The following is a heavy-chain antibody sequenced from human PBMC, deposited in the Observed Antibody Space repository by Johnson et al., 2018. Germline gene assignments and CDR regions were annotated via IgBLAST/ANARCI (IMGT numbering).Heavy chain of an antibody. CDR1: GFTFRNYA. CDR2: MSSDGSNK. V-gene: IGHV3-30-3*01. D-gene: IGHD3-22*01. J-gene: IGHJ3*02. Sequence: QVQLVESGGGVVQPGRSLRLSCAASGFTFRNYAMHWVRQAPGKGLEWVTLMSSDGSNKYYADSVKGRFTISSDNSKNTVYLQMNSLRAEDTAVYYCAKDASPRGYYDTSGMDAFDIWGQGTMVTVSS. CDR3: AKDASPRGYYDTSGMDAFDI.